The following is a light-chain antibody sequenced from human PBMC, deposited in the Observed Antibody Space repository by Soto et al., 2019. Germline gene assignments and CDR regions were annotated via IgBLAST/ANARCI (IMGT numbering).Light chain of an antibody. CDR3: QQSYSTLRT. CDR1: PSISSY. CDR2: AAS. Sequence: DIQMTQSPSSLSASVGDRVTITCRASPSISSYLNWYQQKPGKAPKLLIYAASSLHSGVPSRFSGSGSGTDFTLTISSLQPEDFATYYCQQSYSTLRTFGQGTKVEIK. V-gene: IGKV1-39*01. J-gene: IGKJ1*01.